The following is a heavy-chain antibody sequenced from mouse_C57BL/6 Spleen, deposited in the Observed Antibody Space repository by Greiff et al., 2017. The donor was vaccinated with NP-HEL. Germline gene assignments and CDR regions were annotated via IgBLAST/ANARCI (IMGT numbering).Heavy chain of an antibody. V-gene: IGHV2-2*01. D-gene: IGHD2-4*01. CDR2: IWSGGST. CDR1: GFSLTSYG. Sequence: VHLVESGPGLVQPSQSLSITCTVSGFSLTSYGVHWVRQSPGKGLEWLGVIWSGGSTDYNAAFISRLSISKDNSKSQVFFKMNSLQADDTAIYYCARRGYYDYDDAMDYWGQGTSVTVSS. CDR3: ARRGYYDYDDAMDY. J-gene: IGHJ4*01.